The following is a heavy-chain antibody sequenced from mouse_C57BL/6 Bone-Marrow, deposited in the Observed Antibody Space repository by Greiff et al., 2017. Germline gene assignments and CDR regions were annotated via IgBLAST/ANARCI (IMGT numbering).Heavy chain of an antibody. V-gene: IGHV2-2*01. J-gene: IGHJ3*01. CDR3: AGRRGFAY. CDR1: GFSLTSYG. CDR2: IWSGGST. Sequence: QVQLQQSGPGLVQPSQSLSITCTVSGFSLTSYGVHWVRQSPGKGLEWLGVIWSGGSTDSNAAFISRLSISKDNSKSQVFFKMNSLQADDTAIYYCAGRRGFAYWGQGTLVTVSA.